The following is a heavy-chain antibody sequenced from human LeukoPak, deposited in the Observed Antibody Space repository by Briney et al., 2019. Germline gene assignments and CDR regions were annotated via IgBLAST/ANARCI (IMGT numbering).Heavy chain of an antibody. V-gene: IGHV3-48*03. Sequence: GGSLRLSCTASGFTFNRYNMNWVRQAPGKGLEWVSYISSSGNTIYYADSVKGRFTISRDNAKNSLYLQMNSLRAEDTAVYYCARGTFLDYWGQGTLVTVSS. D-gene: IGHD2-2*01. CDR2: ISSSGNTI. J-gene: IGHJ4*02. CDR1: GFTFNRYN. CDR3: ARGTFLDY.